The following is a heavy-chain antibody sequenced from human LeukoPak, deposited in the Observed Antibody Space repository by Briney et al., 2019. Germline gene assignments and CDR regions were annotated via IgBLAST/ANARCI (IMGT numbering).Heavy chain of an antibody. Sequence: GGSLRLSCAASGFTFSSNNMNWVRQAPGKGLEWVAVISYDGSNKYYADSVKGRFTISRDNSKNTLYLQMNSLRPEDTAVYYCARDQTPDSGGSYGYYYGMDVWGQGTTVTVSS. CDR3: ARDQTPDSGGSYGYYYGMDV. D-gene: IGHD3-22*01. CDR1: GFTFSSNN. J-gene: IGHJ6*02. V-gene: IGHV3-30*03. CDR2: ISYDGSNK.